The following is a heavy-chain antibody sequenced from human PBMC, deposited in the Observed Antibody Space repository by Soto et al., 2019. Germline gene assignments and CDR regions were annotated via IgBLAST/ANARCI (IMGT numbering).Heavy chain of an antibody. CDR2: IYYSGST. J-gene: IGHJ4*02. V-gene: IGHV4-31*03. CDR1: GGSISSGAHY. Sequence: KPSETLSLTCTVSGGSISSGAHYWSWIRQHPGKGLEWIGYIYYSGSTYYNPSLKSRLSISVDTSKNQFSLKLSSVTAADTAVYYCARGRSGLNAESFDYWGQGTLVTVS. CDR3: ARGRSGLNAESFDY. D-gene: IGHD1-26*01.